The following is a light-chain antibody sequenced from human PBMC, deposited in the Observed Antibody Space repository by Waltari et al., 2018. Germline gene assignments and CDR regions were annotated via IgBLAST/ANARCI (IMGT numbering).Light chain of an antibody. J-gene: IGKJ5*01. Sequence: DIVMTQSPDSLAVSLGERATINCKSSQSVLYRSDNKNYLGWYQQKPGLPPKLLIYWASTRESGVPDRFSGSGSGTDFTLTISSLQAEYVAVYYCQQYYSSPVTFGQGTRLEIK. V-gene: IGKV4-1*01. CDR1: QSVLYRSDNKNY. CDR3: QQYYSSPVT. CDR2: WAS.